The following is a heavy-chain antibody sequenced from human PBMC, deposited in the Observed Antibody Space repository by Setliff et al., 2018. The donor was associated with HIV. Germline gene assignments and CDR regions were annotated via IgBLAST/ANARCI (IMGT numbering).Heavy chain of an antibody. V-gene: IGHV4-39*07. CDR2: IYYSGTT. CDR3: ASPKERYYYGSGTNVREYYGMDV. D-gene: IGHD3-10*01. J-gene: IGHJ6*02. Sequence: SETLSLTCTVSGGSISSSSYYWGWIRQPPGKGLEWIGSIYYSGTTYYNPSLKSRITISVDTSKNQFSLKVNSVTTADTAVYYCASPKERYYYGSGTNVREYYGMDVWGQGTTVTVSS. CDR1: GGSISSSSYY.